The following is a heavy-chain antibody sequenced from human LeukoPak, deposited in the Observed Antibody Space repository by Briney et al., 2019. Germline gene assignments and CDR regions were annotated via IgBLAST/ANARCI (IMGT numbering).Heavy chain of an antibody. V-gene: IGHV3-23*03. Sequence: PGGSLRLSCAASGFTFSSYAMSWVRQAPGKGLEWVSVIYSGGNTYYADSVKGRFTISRDNSKNTLYLQMDSLRADDTAVYYCAILSGPYNPIDYWGQGTLVTVSS. J-gene: IGHJ4*02. CDR1: GFTFSSYA. D-gene: IGHD2/OR15-2a*01. CDR2: IYSGGNT. CDR3: AILSGPYNPIDY.